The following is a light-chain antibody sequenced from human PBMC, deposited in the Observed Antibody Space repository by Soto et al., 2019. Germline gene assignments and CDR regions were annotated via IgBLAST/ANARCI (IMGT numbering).Light chain of an antibody. V-gene: IGLV2-14*01. Sequence: QSALTQPASVSGSPGQSITISCTGTSSDVGGYDYVSWYQHYPGKAPKLMIHDVSNRPSGVSSRFSGSKSGDTASLTISGLQAEDEADYYCSSYTSSGHFVFGTGTKVTVL. CDR3: SSYTSSGHFV. CDR2: DVS. J-gene: IGLJ1*01. CDR1: SSDVGGYDY.